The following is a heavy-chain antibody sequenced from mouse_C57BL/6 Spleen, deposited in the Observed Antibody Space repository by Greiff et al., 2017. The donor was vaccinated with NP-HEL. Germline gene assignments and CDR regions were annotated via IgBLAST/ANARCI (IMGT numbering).Heavy chain of an antibody. CDR2: IYPRSGNT. CDR3: ARSSYDYDEEGY. D-gene: IGHD2-4*01. J-gene: IGHJ4*01. Sequence: VQLQQSGAELARPGASVKLSCKASGYTFTSYGISWVKQRTGQGLEWIGEIYPRSGNTYYNEKFKGKATLTADKSSSTAYLELRSRTSEDSAVYFCARSSYDYDEEGYWGQGTSVTVSS. CDR1: GYTFTSYG. V-gene: IGHV1-81*01.